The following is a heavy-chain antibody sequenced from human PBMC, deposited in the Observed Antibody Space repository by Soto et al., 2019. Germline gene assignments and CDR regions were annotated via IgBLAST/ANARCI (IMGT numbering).Heavy chain of an antibody. CDR3: ARVIVATFAALEI. CDR1: GFTFSTYG. J-gene: IGHJ3*02. Sequence: EVQLVESGGGLVQPGGSLRPSCAASGFTFSTYGMHGVRHAPGKGLVWVSRINIDGSSTSYADPVTGRYTISRDNAKNTLYLQLNSLRAEDTAVYYCARVIVATFAALEIWGQGTMVTVSS. D-gene: IGHD5-12*01. CDR2: INIDGSST. V-gene: IGHV3-74*01.